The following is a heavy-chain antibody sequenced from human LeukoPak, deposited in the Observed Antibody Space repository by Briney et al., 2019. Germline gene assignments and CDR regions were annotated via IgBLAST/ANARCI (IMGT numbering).Heavy chain of an antibody. V-gene: IGHV1-69*13. D-gene: IGHD3-10*01. CDR1: GGTFSSYA. J-gene: IGHJ4*02. CDR3: ARGVRSFYFDY. Sequence: GASVKVSCKASGGTFSSYAISWVRQAPGQGLEWMGGIIPIFGTANYAQKFQGRVTITADESTSTAYMELSSLRSEDTAVHYCARGVRSFYFDYWGQGTLVTVSS. CDR2: IIPIFGTA.